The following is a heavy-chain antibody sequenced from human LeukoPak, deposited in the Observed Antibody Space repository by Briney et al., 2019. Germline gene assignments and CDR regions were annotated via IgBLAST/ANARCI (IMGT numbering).Heavy chain of an antibody. Sequence: SETLSLTCTVPGASISSYYWSWIRQPAGKGLEWIGRIYSSGSRNYNPSLNSRVTMSVDTSKNQFSLKLSSVTAADTAVYHCARDLVGATGFDNWGQGTLVTVSP. J-gene: IGHJ4*02. V-gene: IGHV4-4*07. CDR3: ARDLVGATGFDN. D-gene: IGHD1-26*01. CDR1: GASISSYY. CDR2: IYSSGSR.